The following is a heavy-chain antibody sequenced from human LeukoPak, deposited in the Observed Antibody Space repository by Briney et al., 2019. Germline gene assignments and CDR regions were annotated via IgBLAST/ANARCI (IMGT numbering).Heavy chain of an antibody. Sequence: GGSLRLSCAASGFTFSSYSMNWVHQAPGKGLEWVSSISSSSSYIYYADSVKGRFTISRDNAKNSLYLQMNSLRAEDTAVYYCASPYGSGKDYFDYWGQGTLVTVSS. CDR2: ISSSSSYI. J-gene: IGHJ4*02. CDR3: ASPYGSGKDYFDY. D-gene: IGHD3-10*01. CDR1: GFTFSSYS. V-gene: IGHV3-21*01.